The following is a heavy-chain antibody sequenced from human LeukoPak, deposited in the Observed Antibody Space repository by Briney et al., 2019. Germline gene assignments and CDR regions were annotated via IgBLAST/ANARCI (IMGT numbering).Heavy chain of an antibody. CDR1: GFTFSSYA. CDR3: AKGGSFYDSSGYYWDWFDP. J-gene: IGHJ5*02. D-gene: IGHD3-22*01. Sequence: GGSLRLSCAASGFTFSSYAMSWVRQAPGKGLEWVSVISGSGGSTYYADSVKGRFTISRDNSKNTLYLQMNSLRAEDTAVYYCAKGGSFYDSSGYYWDWFDPWGQGTLVTVSS. V-gene: IGHV3-23*01. CDR2: ISGSGGST.